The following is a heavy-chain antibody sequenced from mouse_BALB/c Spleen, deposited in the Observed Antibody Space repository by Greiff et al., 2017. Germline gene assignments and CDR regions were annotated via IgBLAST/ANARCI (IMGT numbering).Heavy chain of an antibody. CDR2: IYPGGGYT. D-gene: IGHD2-10*02. Sequence: QVQLKESGAELVRPGTSVKISCKASGYTFTNYWLGWVKQRPGHGLEWIGDIYPGGGYTNYNEKFKGKATLTADTSSSTAYMQLSSLTSEDSAVYCCARRYGNYGAWFAYWGQGTLVTVSA. V-gene: IGHV1-63*02. CDR3: ARRYGNYGAWFAY. CDR1: GYTFTNYW. J-gene: IGHJ3*01.